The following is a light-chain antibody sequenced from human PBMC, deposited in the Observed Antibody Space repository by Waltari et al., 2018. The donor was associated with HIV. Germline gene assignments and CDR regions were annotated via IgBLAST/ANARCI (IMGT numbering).Light chain of an antibody. CDR3: CSYAGAYTYV. Sequence: QSALTQPRSVSGSPGQSVTISCTGTSSDIAYFDYVYWYQQYPGKAPKVIIYEVSQRPSGVPDRFTASKSGITASLTISGLQDEDEADYYCCSYAGAYTYVFGTGTKVTVL. J-gene: IGLJ1*01. CDR1: SSDIAYFDY. V-gene: IGLV2-11*01. CDR2: EVS.